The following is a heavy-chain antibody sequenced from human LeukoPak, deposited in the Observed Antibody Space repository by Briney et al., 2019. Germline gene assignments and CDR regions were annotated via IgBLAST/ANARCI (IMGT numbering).Heavy chain of an antibody. V-gene: IGHV3-7*01. CDR1: GFTFSSYS. Sequence: GGSLRLSCAASGFTFSSYSMNWVHQAPGKGLEWVANIKQDGSETYYLDSVRGRFTISRDNAKNSMYLQTNSLRAEDTAVYYCVGCSGGTCSDFDYWGRGTLVTVSS. CDR3: VGCSGGTCSDFDY. CDR2: IKQDGSET. J-gene: IGHJ4*02. D-gene: IGHD2-15*01.